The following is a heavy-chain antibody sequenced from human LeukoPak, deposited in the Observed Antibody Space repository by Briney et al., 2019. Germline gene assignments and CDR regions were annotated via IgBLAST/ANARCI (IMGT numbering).Heavy chain of an antibody. Sequence: GGSLRLFCAASGFIYSSYAMTWLRQAPGKGLEWVSTISGSGAYTYYADSVKGRFTISRDNSKNTLYLQMNSLRAEDTAVYYCAKYFASGSYYKLPHWGQGTLVTVSS. CDR1: GFIYSSYA. CDR2: ISGSGAYT. CDR3: AKYFASGSYYKLPH. J-gene: IGHJ1*01. V-gene: IGHV3-23*01. D-gene: IGHD3-10*01.